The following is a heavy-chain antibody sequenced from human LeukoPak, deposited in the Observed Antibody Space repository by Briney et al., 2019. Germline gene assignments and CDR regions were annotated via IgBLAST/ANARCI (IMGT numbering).Heavy chain of an antibody. CDR1: GFTLSSYG. J-gene: IGHJ4*02. CDR3: AKVLLGTTYYFDY. CDR2: ISNDGSNK. V-gene: IGHV3-30*18. Sequence: PGGSLRLSCAASGFTLSSYGMHWVRQAPGKGLEWVAVISNDGSNKYYADSVKGRFTISRDNSKNTLYLQMNSLRVEDTAVYYCAKVLLGTTYYFDYWGQGTLVTVSS. D-gene: IGHD1-26*01.